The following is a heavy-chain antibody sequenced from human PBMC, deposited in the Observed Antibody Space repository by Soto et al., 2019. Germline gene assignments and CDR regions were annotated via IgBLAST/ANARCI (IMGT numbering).Heavy chain of an antibody. J-gene: IGHJ5*02. CDR1: GFTFSSYS. Sequence: EVQLVESGGGLVKPGGSLRLSCAASGFTFSSYSMNWVRQAPGKGLEWVSSISSSSSYIYYADSVKGRFTISRDNAKNSLYLQMNSLRAEDTAVYYCARDVRPPPGAYCSSTSCYTWFDPWGQGTLVTVSS. D-gene: IGHD2-2*02. CDR3: ARDVRPPPGAYCSSTSCYTWFDP. CDR2: ISSSSSYI. V-gene: IGHV3-21*01.